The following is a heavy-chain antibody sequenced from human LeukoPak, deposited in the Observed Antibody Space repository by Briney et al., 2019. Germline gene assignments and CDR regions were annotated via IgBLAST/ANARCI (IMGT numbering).Heavy chain of an antibody. V-gene: IGHV1-46*01. J-gene: IGHJ6*03. Sequence: ASVKVSCKASGYTFTSYYIHWVRQAPGQGLEWMGIINPSGGSTSYVQKFQGRVTITADKSTSTAYMELSSLRSEDTAVYYCARGPGAYSYGYSKYYYYYYMDVWGKGTTVTVSS. CDR3: ARGPGAYSYGYSKYYYYYYMDV. CDR2: INPSGGST. D-gene: IGHD5-18*01. CDR1: GYTFTSYY.